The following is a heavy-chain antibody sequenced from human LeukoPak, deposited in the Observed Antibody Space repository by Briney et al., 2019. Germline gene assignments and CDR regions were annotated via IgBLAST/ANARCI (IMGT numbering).Heavy chain of an antibody. CDR2: INPSGGST. Sequence: ASVKVSCKASGYTFTSYYMHWVRQAAGQGLEWMGIINPSGGSTSYAQKFQGRVTMTRDTSTSTVYMELSSLRSEDTAVYYCARDDSSGYVPWDYWGQGTPVTVSP. CDR1: GYTFTSYY. V-gene: IGHV1-46*01. CDR3: ARDDSSGYVPWDY. D-gene: IGHD3-22*01. J-gene: IGHJ4*02.